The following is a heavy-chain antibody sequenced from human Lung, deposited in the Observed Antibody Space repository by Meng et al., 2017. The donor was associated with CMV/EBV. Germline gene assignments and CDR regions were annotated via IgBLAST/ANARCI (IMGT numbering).Heavy chain of an antibody. V-gene: IGHV1-69*10. CDR2: IIPILGIA. CDR3: ARGACSSTSCYRYYYYGMDV. Sequence: XVXVSXXASGGTLSSYAISWVRQAPGQGLEWMGGIIPILGIANYAQKFQGRVTITADKSTSTAYMELSSLRSEDTAVYYCARGACSSTSCYRYYYYGMDVWGQGXTVTVSS. CDR1: GGTLSSYA. D-gene: IGHD2-2*01. J-gene: IGHJ6*02.